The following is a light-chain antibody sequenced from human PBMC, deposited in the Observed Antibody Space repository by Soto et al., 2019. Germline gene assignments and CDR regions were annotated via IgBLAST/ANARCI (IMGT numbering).Light chain of an antibody. J-gene: IGLJ1*01. CDR1: SSNIGAGFD. CDR2: GNS. CDR3: QSYDGTLSGSYV. Sequence: QSVLTQPPSVSGAPGQRVTISCTGSSSNIGAGFDVHWYHQIAGTAPKLLIYGNSNRPSGVPDRFSGSKSGTSASLAITGLQAEDEADYYCQSYDGTLSGSYVFGIGTKVTVL. V-gene: IGLV1-40*01.